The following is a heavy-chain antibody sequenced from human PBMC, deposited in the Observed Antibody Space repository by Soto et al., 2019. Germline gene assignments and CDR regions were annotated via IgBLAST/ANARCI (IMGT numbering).Heavy chain of an antibody. D-gene: IGHD3-10*01. Sequence: PSETLSLTCTVSGYSISSSSYYWAWIRQPPGKGLEWIGSIYYSGSTYYNPSLKSRVTISVDTSKIQFSLKLSSVTAADTAVYYCSRRSQITSLRGKDVWGNGTPVTVSS. J-gene: IGHJ6*04. CDR3: SRRSQITSLRGKDV. CDR2: IYYSGST. V-gene: IGHV4-39*01. CDR1: GYSISSSSYY.